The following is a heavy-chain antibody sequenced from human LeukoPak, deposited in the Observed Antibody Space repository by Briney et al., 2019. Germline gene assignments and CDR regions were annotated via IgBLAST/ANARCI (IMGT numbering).Heavy chain of an antibody. Sequence: PSETLSLTCSVSGGSISSSNFYWNWIRQPPGKGLEWIGEINHSGSTNYNPSLKSRVTISVDTSKNQFSLKLSSVTAADTAVYYCARRVQLWLPGWFDPWGQGTLVTVSS. J-gene: IGHJ5*02. V-gene: IGHV4-39*07. CDR2: INHSGST. CDR3: ARRVQLWLPGWFDP. D-gene: IGHD5-18*01. CDR1: GGSISSSNFY.